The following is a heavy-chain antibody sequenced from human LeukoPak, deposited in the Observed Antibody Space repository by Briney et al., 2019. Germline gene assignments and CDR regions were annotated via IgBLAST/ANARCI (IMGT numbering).Heavy chain of an antibody. CDR1: GFTFSSYG. D-gene: IGHD3-10*01. J-gene: IGHJ4*02. CDR3: PALVSPGWTPLLWFGDLGLDY. Sequence: PGRSLRLSCAASGFTFSSYGMHWVRQAPGKGLEWVAVISYDGSNKYYADSVKGRFTISRDNSKNTLYLQMNSLRAEDTAVYYCPALVSPGWTPLLWFGDLGLDYWGQGTLVTVSS. CDR2: ISYDGSNK. V-gene: IGHV3-30*03.